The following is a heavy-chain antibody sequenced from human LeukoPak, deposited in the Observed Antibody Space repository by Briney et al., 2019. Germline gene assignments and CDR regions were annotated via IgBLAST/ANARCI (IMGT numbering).Heavy chain of an antibody. J-gene: IGHJ4*02. CDR2: IWYDGSNK. D-gene: IGHD6-19*01. V-gene: IGHV3-33*08. Sequence: GRSLRLSCAASGFTFSSYAMHWVRQAPGKGLEWVAVIWYDGSNKYYADSVKGRFTISRDNSKNTLYLQMNSLRAEDTAVYYCARMEYSSGWGIDYWGQGTLVTVSS. CDR3: ARMEYSSGWGIDY. CDR1: GFTFSSYA.